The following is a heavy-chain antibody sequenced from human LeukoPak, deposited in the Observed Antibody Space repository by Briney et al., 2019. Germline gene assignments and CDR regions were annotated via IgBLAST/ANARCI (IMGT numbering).Heavy chain of an antibody. CDR3: ARLDTIFGVVIDY. J-gene: IGHJ4*02. CDR2: INHSGST. CDR1: GGSFSGYY. V-gene: IGHV4-34*01. D-gene: IGHD3-3*01. Sequence: SETLSLTCAVYGGSFSGYYWSWIRQPPGKGLEWIGEINHSGSTNYNPSLKSRVTISVDTSKNQFSLKLSSVTAADTAVYYCARLDTIFGVVIDYWGQGTLVTVSS.